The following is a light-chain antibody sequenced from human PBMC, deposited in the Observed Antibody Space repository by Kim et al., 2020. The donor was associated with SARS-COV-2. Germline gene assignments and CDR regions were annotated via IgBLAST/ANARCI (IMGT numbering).Light chain of an antibody. J-gene: IGLJ3*02. Sequence: GQKVTISCLGSSSNIRNNYVSWYQQLPGTAPKLLIYDNYDRPSGIPDRFSGSKSGTSATLDITGLQTGDEADYYCGTWDSSLSVVVFGGGTQLTVL. CDR3: GTWDSSLSVVV. V-gene: IGLV1-51*01. CDR2: DNY. CDR1: SSNIRNNY.